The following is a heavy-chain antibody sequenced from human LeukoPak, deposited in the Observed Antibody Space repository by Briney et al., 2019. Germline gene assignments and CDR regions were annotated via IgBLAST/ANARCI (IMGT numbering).Heavy chain of an antibody. CDR3: ARVRFGDTPKDNYLDS. CDR1: GGSIRSYY. CDR2: IYTTGST. Sequence: PSETLSLTCTVSGGSIRSYYWSWIRQPAGKGLEWIGRIYTTGSTDYNPSLKSRVAMSVDTSKNQFSLKLSSVTAADTAVYHCARVRFGDTPKDNYLDSWGQGMLVTVSS. D-gene: IGHD3-10*01. V-gene: IGHV4-4*07. J-gene: IGHJ4*02.